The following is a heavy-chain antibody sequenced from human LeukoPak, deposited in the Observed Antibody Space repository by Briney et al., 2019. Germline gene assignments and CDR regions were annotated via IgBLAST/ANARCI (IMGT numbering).Heavy chain of an antibody. Sequence: GGSLRLSCAASGFTFSSYAMHWVRQAPGKGLEWVAVISYDGSNKYYADSVKGRFTISRDNSKNTLYLQMNSLRAEDTAVYYCASILPNHSSGWFWFDPWGQGTLVTVSS. CDR2: ISYDGSNK. CDR1: GFTFSSYA. V-gene: IGHV3-30*04. J-gene: IGHJ5*02. CDR3: ASILPNHSSGWFWFDP. D-gene: IGHD6-19*01.